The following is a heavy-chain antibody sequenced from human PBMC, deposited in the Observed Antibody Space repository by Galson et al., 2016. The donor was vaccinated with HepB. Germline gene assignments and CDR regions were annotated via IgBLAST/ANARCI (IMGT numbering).Heavy chain of an antibody. V-gene: IGHV3-7*03. CDR3: ARDRNYYDGSSYYDVFDI. CDR1: EFTFSSYW. CDR2: IKGDGSKI. D-gene: IGHD3-22*01. Sequence: SLRLSCAASEFTFSSYWMTWVRQAPGKGLEWIANIKGDGSKIQYVDSVRGRFTISRDNVKNLLYLQMNSLRAEDTAVYYCARDRNYYDGSSYYDVFDIWGQGTMDTVSS. J-gene: IGHJ3*02.